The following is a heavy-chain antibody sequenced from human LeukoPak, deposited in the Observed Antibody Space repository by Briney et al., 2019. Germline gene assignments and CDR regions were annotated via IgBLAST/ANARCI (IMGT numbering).Heavy chain of an antibody. D-gene: IGHD6-13*01. Sequence: SETLSLTCTVSGGSISSSSYYWGWIRQSPGKGLEWIGSLYYSGNTYYNPSLKSRVTISVDTSKNQFSLKLTSVTAADTAVYYCARISSSWLYYFDYWGQGTLVTVSS. CDR2: LYYSGNT. V-gene: IGHV4-39*01. CDR3: ARISSSWLYYFDY. J-gene: IGHJ4*02. CDR1: GGSISSSSYY.